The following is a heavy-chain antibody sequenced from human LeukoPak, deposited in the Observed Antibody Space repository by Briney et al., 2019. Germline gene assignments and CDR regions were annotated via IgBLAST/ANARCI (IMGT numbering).Heavy chain of an antibody. Sequence: SETLSLTCTVSGGSISSGGYYWSWIRQHPGKGLEWIGYIFYSGSTNYNPSLKSRVTISVDTSKNQFSLKLSSVTAADTAVYYCARGGGKQWLGYFDYWGQGTLVTVSS. CDR3: ARGGGKQWLGYFDY. V-gene: IGHV4-61*08. CDR2: IFYSGST. J-gene: IGHJ4*02. CDR1: GGSISSGGYY. D-gene: IGHD6-19*01.